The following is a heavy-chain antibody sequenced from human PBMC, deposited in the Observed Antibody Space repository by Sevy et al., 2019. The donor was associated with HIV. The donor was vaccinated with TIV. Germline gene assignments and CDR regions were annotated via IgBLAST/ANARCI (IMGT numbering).Heavy chain of an antibody. V-gene: IGHV3-9*01. CDR2: ISWNSGSI. CDR1: GFTFDDYA. J-gene: IGHJ5*02. Sequence: GGSLSLSCAASGFTFDDYAMHWVRQAPGKGLEWVSGISWNSGSIGYADSVKGRFTISRDNAKNSLYLQMNSLRAEDTALYYCAKARGWFDPWGQGTLVTVSS. CDR3: AKARGWFDP.